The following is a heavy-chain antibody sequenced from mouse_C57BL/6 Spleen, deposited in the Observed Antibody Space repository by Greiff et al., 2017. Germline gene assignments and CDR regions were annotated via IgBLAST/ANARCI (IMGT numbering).Heavy chain of an antibody. D-gene: IGHD3-2*02. CDR2: IIPGSGST. V-gene: IGHV1-9*01. CDR3: AGDSAQATY. Sequence: VKLQQSGAELMKPGASVKLSCKATGYTFTGYWIEWVKQRPGHGLEWIGEIIPGSGSTNYNEKFKGKATFTADTSSNTAYMQLSGLTTEDSASYNCAGDSAQATYWGQGTLVTVSA. CDR1: GYTFTGYW. J-gene: IGHJ3*01.